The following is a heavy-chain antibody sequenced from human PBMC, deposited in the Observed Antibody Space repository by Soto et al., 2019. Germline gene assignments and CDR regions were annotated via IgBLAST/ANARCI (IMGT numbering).Heavy chain of an antibody. J-gene: IGHJ4*02. CDR1: GFTFSSCG. D-gene: IGHD3-10*01. CDR2: TSHDGSNK. Sequence: QVHLVESGGGVVQPGTSLRLSCAASGFTFSSCGMHWVRQAPGKGLEWVALTSHDGSNKYYADSVKGRFTISRDNSKNTLYLQMNSLRAEDTAVYYCAKDQAYYYGSGSSNLDYWGQGTLVTVSP. CDR3: AKDQAYYYGSGSSNLDY. V-gene: IGHV3-30*18.